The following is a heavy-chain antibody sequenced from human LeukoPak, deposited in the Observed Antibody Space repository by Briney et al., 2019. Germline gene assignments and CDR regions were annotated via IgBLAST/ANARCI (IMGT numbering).Heavy chain of an antibody. D-gene: IGHD5-24*01. CDR2: INTDGRIT. V-gene: IGHV3-74*01. J-gene: IGHJ4*02. CDR3: ARGWGGYNSPFDY. CDR1: GFTFSSYW. Sequence: GGSLRLSCAASGFTFSSYWMHWVRQAPGKGLVWVSRINTDGRITNYADSVKGRFTISRDNAKNTLYLQMNSLRAEDTAVYYCARGWGGYNSPFDYWGQGTLVTVSS.